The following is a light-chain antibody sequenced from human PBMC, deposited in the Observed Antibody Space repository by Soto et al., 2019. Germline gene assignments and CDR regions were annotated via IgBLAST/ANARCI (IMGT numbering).Light chain of an antibody. Sequence: DIQMTQSPSTLSASVGDRVTITCRASQSINTWLAWYQQKPGKAPELLIYDASRLESGVPSRFSGSGSGTEFTLTISSPQPADFATYYCQQYNTNSWTFGQGTKVDIK. CDR2: DAS. CDR3: QQYNTNSWT. CDR1: QSINTW. V-gene: IGKV1-5*01. J-gene: IGKJ1*01.